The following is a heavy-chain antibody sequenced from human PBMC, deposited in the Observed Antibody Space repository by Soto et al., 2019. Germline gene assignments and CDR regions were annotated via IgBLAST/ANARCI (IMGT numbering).Heavy chain of an antibody. CDR2: ISYDGSNK. CDR1: GFTFSSYG. D-gene: IGHD5-18*01. V-gene: IGHV3-30*18. CDR3: AKGSTAMTYFDY. J-gene: IGHJ4*02. Sequence: QEQLVESGGGVVQPGRSLRLSCAASGFTFSSYGMHWVRQAPGKGLEWVAVISYDGSNKYYVDSVKGRFTISRDNSKNTRYLQMNSLRAEDTAVYYCAKGSTAMTYFDYWGQGNLVTVSS.